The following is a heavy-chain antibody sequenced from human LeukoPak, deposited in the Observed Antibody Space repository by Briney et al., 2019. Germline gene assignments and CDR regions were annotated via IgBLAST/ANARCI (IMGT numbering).Heavy chain of an antibody. Sequence: SETMSLTCTVSGGSISTNSYYWGWIRQPPGKGLEWIGNTLYSGSTYYNPSLKRRVTISVDTSKNRFSLNLTSVTATDTAVYYCARHATTYDFWSGRPVYWGQGTLVSVAS. V-gene: IGHV4-39*01. CDR3: ARHATTYDFWSGRPVY. CDR1: GGSISTNSYY. D-gene: IGHD3-3*01. J-gene: IGHJ4*02. CDR2: TLYSGST.